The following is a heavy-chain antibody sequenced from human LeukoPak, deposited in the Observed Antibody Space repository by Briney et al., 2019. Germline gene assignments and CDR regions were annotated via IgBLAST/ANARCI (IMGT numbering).Heavy chain of an antibody. Sequence: PGGSLRLSCAASGFTFSSYSMNWVRQAPGKGLEWVSYISSSSSIIYYADSVKGRFTISRDNAKNSLYLQMNSLRAEDTAVYYCARCSNYMYGGIDVWGQGTTVTVSS. V-gene: IGHV3-48*01. CDR2: ISSSSSII. CDR1: GFTFSSYS. CDR3: ARCSNYMYGGIDV. J-gene: IGHJ6*02. D-gene: IGHD4-11*01.